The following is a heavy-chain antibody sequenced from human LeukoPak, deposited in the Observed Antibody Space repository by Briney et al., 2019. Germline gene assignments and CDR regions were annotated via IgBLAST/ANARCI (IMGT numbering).Heavy chain of an antibody. Sequence: GGSLRLSCAASGFTFSSYDMHWVRQAKGKGLEWVSVIGTAGDTYYPGSVKGRFTISRENVKNSLHLQMNSLRAGDTAVYYCARGDWNSYWYLDLWGRGTLVTVSS. CDR3: ARGDWNSYWYLDL. J-gene: IGHJ2*01. V-gene: IGHV3-13*04. D-gene: IGHD1-1*01. CDR2: IGTAGDT. CDR1: GFTFSSYD.